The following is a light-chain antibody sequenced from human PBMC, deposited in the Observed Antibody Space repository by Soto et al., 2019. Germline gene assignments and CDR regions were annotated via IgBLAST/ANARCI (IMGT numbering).Light chain of an antibody. Sequence: EIVLTQSPATLSLSPGERATLSCRTSQSVSSYLAWYQQKRGQAPRLLIYEASNRATGIPARFSGSGSGTDFTLTNSSLEPEDFAMYYCQQRNNWPLTFGGGTKVEI. CDR1: QSVSSY. CDR3: QQRNNWPLT. V-gene: IGKV3-11*01. CDR2: EAS. J-gene: IGKJ4*01.